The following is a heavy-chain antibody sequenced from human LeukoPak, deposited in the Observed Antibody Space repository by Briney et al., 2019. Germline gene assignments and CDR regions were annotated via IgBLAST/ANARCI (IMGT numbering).Heavy chain of an antibody. CDR2: INPNSGGT. Sequence: ASVKVSCKASGYTFTGYYMHWVRQAPGQGLEWMGSINPNSGGTNHAQKFQGRVTMTRDTSISTAYMELSRLRSDDTAVYYCARGYCSSTSCYWFDPWGQGTLVTVSS. CDR1: GYTFTGYY. V-gene: IGHV1-2*02. CDR3: ARGYCSSTSCYWFDP. D-gene: IGHD2-2*01. J-gene: IGHJ5*02.